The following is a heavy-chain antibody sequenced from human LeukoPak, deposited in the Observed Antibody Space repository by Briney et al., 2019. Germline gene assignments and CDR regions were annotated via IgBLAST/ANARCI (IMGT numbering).Heavy chain of an antibody. D-gene: IGHD1-1*01. V-gene: IGHV3-7*01. CDR2: IKDDGSEK. Sequence: GGSLRLSCAASGFTFSTFWMSWVRQAPGKGLEWAANIKDDGSEKYYVDSMKGRFTVSRDNAKNSLYLQMDSLRAEDTAVYYCARGGTFVSDYWGQGTLVTVSS. CDR1: GFTFSTFW. J-gene: IGHJ4*02. CDR3: ARGGTFVSDY.